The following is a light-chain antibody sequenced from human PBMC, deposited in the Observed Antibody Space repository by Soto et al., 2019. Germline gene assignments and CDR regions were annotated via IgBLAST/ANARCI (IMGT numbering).Light chain of an antibody. J-gene: IGKJ5*01. CDR3: QQFNTYPIT. CDR1: QDIRGA. V-gene: IGKV1-13*02. Sequence: AIQLTQSPSSLSASVGDRVTITCRASQDIRGALAWYQQKPGKAPKLLIFDVSTLQSGVPSRFSGSGSGTDFTLTISSLQPEDVGTYYCQQFNTYPITFGQGTRLEIK. CDR2: DVS.